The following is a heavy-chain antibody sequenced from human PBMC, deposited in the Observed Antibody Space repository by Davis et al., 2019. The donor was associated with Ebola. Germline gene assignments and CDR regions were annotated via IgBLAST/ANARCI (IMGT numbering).Heavy chain of an antibody. Sequence: ASVKVSCKASGYTFTSYGISWVRQAPGQGLEWMGWISAYNGNTNYAQKFQGRVTITADESTSTAYMELSSLRSEDTAVYYCARETYSGSYFDYWGQGTLVTVSS. CDR2: ISAYNGNT. J-gene: IGHJ4*02. CDR3: ARETYSGSYFDY. D-gene: IGHD1-26*01. V-gene: IGHV1-18*01. CDR1: GYTFTSYG.